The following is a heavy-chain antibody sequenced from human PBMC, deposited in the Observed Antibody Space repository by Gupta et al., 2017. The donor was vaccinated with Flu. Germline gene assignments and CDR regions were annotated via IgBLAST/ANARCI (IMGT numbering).Heavy chain of an antibody. CDR1: SYS. D-gene: IGHD4-17*01. Sequence: SYSMNWVRQAPGKGLEWVSYISSSSSTIYYADSVKGRFTISRDNAKNSLYLQMNSLRAEDTAVYYCARGMTTVTTHAFDIWGQGTMVTVSS. CDR3: ARGMTTVTTHAFDI. J-gene: IGHJ3*02. CDR2: ISSSSSTI. V-gene: IGHV3-48*01.